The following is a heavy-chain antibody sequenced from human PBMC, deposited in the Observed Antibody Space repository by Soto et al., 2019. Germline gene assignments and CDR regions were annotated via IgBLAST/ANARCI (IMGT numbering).Heavy chain of an antibody. Sequence: GGSLRLSCAASGFTFSSYGMHWVRQAPGKGLEWVAVIWYDGSNKYYADSVKGRFTISRDNSKHTQYLQMNSLRAEDSAVYYCARGGLQGYFDLWGRGTLVTVSS. J-gene: IGHJ2*01. D-gene: IGHD2-21*01. CDR3: ARGGLQGYFDL. CDR1: GFTFSSYG. CDR2: IWYDGSNK. V-gene: IGHV3-33*08.